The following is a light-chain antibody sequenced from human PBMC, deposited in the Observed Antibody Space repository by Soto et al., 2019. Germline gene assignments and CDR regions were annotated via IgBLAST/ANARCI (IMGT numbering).Light chain of an antibody. CDR1: SSNIGANHD. CDR2: GNS. J-gene: IGLJ2*01. V-gene: IGLV1-40*01. CDR3: QSYDSSLSAHVV. Sequence: QSVLTQPPSVSRAPGQRVTISCTGSSSNIGANHDVHWYQQLPGTAPKLLIYGNSNRPSGVPDRFSGSKSGTSASLAITGLQAEDEADYYCQSYDSSLSAHVVFGGGTKLTVL.